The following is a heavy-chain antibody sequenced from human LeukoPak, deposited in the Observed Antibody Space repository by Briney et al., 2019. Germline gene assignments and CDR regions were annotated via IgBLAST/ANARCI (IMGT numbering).Heavy chain of an antibody. D-gene: IGHD5-12*01. CDR2: INHSGST. V-gene: IGHV4-34*01. CDR1: GGSFSGYY. CDR3: SRHGGGYDYFDY. Sequence: SETLSLTCAVYGGSFSGYYWSWIRQPPGKGLEWIGEINHSGSTNYNPSLKSRVTISVDTSKNQFSLKLSSVTAADTAVYYCSRHGGGYDYFDYWGQGTLVTVSS. J-gene: IGHJ4*02.